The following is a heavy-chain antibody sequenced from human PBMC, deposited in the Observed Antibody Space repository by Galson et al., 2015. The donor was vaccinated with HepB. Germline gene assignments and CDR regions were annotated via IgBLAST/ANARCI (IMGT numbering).Heavy chain of an antibody. V-gene: IGHV3-30*09. CDR3: ARGGSGWYVMGYHMDV. CDR1: GLTFSSYA. J-gene: IGHJ6*03. CDR2: ISYDGRNK. D-gene: IGHD6-19*01. Sequence: SLRLSCAASGLTFSSYAMHWVRQVPGKGLEWVAAISYDGRNKYDADSAKGRFAISRANFRNTVYLQMNNLRLEDTAVYYCARGGSGWYVMGYHMDVWGKGTMVTVSS.